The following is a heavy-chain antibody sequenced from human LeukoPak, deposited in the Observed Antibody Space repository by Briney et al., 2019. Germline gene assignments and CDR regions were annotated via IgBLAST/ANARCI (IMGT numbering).Heavy chain of an antibody. CDR2: INPSGGST. V-gene: IGHV1-46*01. J-gene: IGHJ6*03. D-gene: IGHD4-23*01. CDR1: GYTFTSYY. Sequence: ASVKVSXKASGYTFTSYYMHWMRQAPGQGLERMGIINPSGGSTSYAQKFQGRVTMTRDTSTSTVYMELSSLRSEDTAVYYCARVGKSSRYYYYYYYMDVWGKGTTVTVSS. CDR3: ARVGKSSRYYYYYYYMDV.